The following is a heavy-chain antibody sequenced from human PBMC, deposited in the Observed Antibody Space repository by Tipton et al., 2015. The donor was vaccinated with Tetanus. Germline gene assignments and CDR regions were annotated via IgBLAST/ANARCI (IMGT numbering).Heavy chain of an antibody. CDR2: IYYSGTT. Sequence: TLSLTCTVSGGSVRSTNSYWSWLRQPPGKGLEWIGYIYYSGTTKYNPSLKSRVTMSVDTSKNQFSLRLNSVTAADTAMYYCARTSGYMYSDTWGQGTLVTVSS. V-gene: IGHV4-61*01. J-gene: IGHJ1*01. D-gene: IGHD3-3*01. CDR1: GGSVRSTNSY. CDR3: ARTSGYMYSDT.